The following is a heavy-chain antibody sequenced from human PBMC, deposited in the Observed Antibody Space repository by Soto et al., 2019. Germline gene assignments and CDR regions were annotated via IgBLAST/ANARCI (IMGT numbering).Heavy chain of an antibody. D-gene: IGHD3-3*01. J-gene: IGHJ6*04. CDR3: ARGYDFWSGYPCV. Sequence: PGGSLRLSRTASGCPFSSYSMNWVRQAPGKGLEWVSSISSSSSYIYYADSVKGRFTISRDNAKNSLYLQMNSLRAEDTAVYYCARGYDFWSGYPCVWGKGTTVTVSS. CDR1: GCPFSSYS. CDR2: ISSSSSYI. V-gene: IGHV3-21*01.